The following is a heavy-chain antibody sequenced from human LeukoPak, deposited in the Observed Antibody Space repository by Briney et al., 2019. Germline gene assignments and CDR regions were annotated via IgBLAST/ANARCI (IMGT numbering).Heavy chain of an antibody. CDR2: INSDGRSA. D-gene: IGHD5-24*01. Sequence: GESLKISCAASGFTFSSYWMHWVRQGPGKGLLWVSRINSDGRSASYAESVTGRFTISRDNAKNTLYLQMNSLRAEDTGIYYCVRDVWGDRDGFFDHWGQGTLVTVSS. V-gene: IGHV3-74*01. CDR3: VRDVWGDRDGFFDH. CDR1: GFTFSSYW. J-gene: IGHJ4*02.